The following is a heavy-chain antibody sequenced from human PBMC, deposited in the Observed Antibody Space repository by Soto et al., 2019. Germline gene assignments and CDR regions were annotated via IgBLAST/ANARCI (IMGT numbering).Heavy chain of an antibody. Sequence: VSCKASGGPFSSYAISWVRQAPGQGLEWMGGIIPIFGTAHYAQKVQGRVTITADESTSTAYMELSSLRSEDTAVYYCARSANYYDSSGYQLFDYWGQGTLVTVSS. CDR2: IIPIFGTA. V-gene: IGHV1-69*01. J-gene: IGHJ4*02. D-gene: IGHD3-22*01. CDR3: ARSANYYDSSGYQLFDY. CDR1: GGPFSSYA.